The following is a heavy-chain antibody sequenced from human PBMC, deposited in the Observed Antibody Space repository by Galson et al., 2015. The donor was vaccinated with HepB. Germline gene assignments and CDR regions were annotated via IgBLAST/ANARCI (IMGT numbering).Heavy chain of an antibody. CDR2: MNPNSGNT. CDR3: ARARRAAGLGGKGWFDP. Sequence: SVKVSCKASGYTFTSYDINWVRQATGQGLEWMGWMNPNSGNTGYAQKFQGKVTMTRNTSISTAYMELSSLRSEDTAVYYCARARRAAGLGGKGWFDPWGQGTLVTVSS. D-gene: IGHD6-13*01. V-gene: IGHV1-8*01. CDR1: GYTFTSYD. J-gene: IGHJ5*02.